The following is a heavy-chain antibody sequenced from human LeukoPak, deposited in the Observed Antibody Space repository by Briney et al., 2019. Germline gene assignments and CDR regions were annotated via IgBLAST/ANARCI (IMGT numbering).Heavy chain of an antibody. Sequence: QPGGSLRLSCAASGFTFSSYGMHWVRQAPGKGLEWVAVISYDGSNNHYADSVKGRFTISRDNSKNTLYLQMNSLRAEDTAVYYCAKDGQGVGVTYYDFWRLYYYYGMDVWGQGTTVTVSS. CDR2: ISYDGSNN. CDR1: GFTFSSYG. V-gene: IGHV3-30*18. CDR3: AKDGQGVGVTYYDFWRLYYYYGMDV. D-gene: IGHD3-3*01. J-gene: IGHJ6*02.